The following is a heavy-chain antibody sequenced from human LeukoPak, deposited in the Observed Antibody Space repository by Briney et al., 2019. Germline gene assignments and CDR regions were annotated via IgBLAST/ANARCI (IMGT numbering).Heavy chain of an antibody. CDR3: ARALGELHYYHYMDV. D-gene: IGHD1-26*01. Sequence: SETLSLTCTVSGGSISSYYWSWIRQPPGQGLEWIGYIYYSGSTNYNPSLKSRVALSVDTSKNQFSLKLSSVTAADTAVYYCARALGELHYYHYMDVWGKGTTVTVSS. CDR1: GGSISSYY. CDR2: IYYSGST. V-gene: IGHV4-59*01. J-gene: IGHJ6*03.